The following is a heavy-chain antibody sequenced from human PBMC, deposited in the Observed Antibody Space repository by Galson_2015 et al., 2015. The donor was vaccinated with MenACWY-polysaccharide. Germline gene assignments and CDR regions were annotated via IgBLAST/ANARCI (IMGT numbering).Heavy chain of an antibody. Sequence: SLRLSCAASGFSFSGSVMHWVRQASGKGLEWPGRIRSKDNNYASSYGAAVKDRFTISRDDSKNTAYLQMNSLRAEDTAVYYCARSYSGSAPLDYWGQGTLVTVSS. CDR3: ARSYSGSAPLDY. D-gene: IGHD1-26*01. V-gene: IGHV3-73*01. J-gene: IGHJ4*02. CDR2: IRSKDNNYAS. CDR1: GFSFSGSV.